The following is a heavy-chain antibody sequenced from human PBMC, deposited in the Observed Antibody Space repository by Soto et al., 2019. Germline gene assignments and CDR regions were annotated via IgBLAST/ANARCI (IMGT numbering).Heavy chain of an antibody. CDR3: ARAVEMYASGWYYFDY. J-gene: IGHJ4*02. V-gene: IGHV4-59*01. D-gene: IGHD6-19*01. CDR2: IDYSEST. Sequence: QVQLQESGPGLVKPSETLSLTCTVSGGSISSYYWSWIRQPPGKGLEWIGFIDYSESTNYNPSLQSRVTISADTSKHQFSLGLTAVTAAATAVYSGARAVEMYASGWYYFDYWGQGTLVTVSS. CDR1: GGSISSYY.